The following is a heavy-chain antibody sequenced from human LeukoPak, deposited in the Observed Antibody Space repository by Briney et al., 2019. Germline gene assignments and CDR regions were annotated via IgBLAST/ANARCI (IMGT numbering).Heavy chain of an antibody. CDR2: IYYSGST. J-gene: IGHJ4*02. CDR3: ARGEIAYFDY. V-gene: IGHV4-59*12. Sequence: SETLSLTCTVSGGSISSYYWSWIRQPPGKGLEWIGYIYYSGSTYYNPSLKSRVTISVDTSKNQFSLKLSSVTAADTAVYYCARGEIAYFDYWGQGTLVTVSS. CDR1: GGSISSYY.